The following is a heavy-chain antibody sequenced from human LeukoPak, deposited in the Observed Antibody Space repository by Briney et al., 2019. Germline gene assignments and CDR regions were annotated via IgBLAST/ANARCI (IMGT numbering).Heavy chain of an antibody. Sequence: GGSLRLSCAASGFTFSSYGMHWVRQAPGKGLEWVAFIRYGGSNKYYADSVKGRFTIPRDNSKNTLYLQMNSLRAEDTAVYYCAKDLHCSSTSCYYYYYMDVWGKGTTVTVSS. CDR1: GFTFSSYG. J-gene: IGHJ6*03. V-gene: IGHV3-30*02. D-gene: IGHD2-2*01. CDR2: IRYGGSNK. CDR3: AKDLHCSSTSCYYYYYMDV.